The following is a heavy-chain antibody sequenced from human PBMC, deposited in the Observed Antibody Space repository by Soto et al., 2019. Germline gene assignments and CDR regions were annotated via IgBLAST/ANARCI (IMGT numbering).Heavy chain of an antibody. CDR2: ITPIFGTA. V-gene: IGHV1-69*01. CDR3: ARAGAKGSGSYYNVGA. Sequence: QVQLVQSGAEVKKPGSSVKVSCKASGGTFSSYAISWVRQAPGQGLEWMGGITPIFGTANYAQKFQGRVTITADESRSKAYMELSSLRSEDTAVYYCARAGAKGSGSYYNVGAWGQGTLVTVSS. CDR1: GGTFSSYA. J-gene: IGHJ5*02. D-gene: IGHD3-10*01.